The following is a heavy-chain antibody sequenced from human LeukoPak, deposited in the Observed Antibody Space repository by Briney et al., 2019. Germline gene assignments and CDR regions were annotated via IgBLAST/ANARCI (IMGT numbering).Heavy chain of an antibody. CDR2: ISYDGSNK. J-gene: IGHJ6*02. CDR1: GFTFSSYA. CDR3: ARDLKAGYSYYYYGMGV. V-gene: IGHV3-30-3*01. Sequence: PGRSLRLSCAASGFTFSSYAMHWVRQAPGKGLEWVAVISYDGSNKYYADSVKGRFTISRDNSKNTLYLQMNSLRAEDTAVYYCARDLKAGYSYYYYGMGVWGQGTTVTVSS. D-gene: IGHD5-18*01.